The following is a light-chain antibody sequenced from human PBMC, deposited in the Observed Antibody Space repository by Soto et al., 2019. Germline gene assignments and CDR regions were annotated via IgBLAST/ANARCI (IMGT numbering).Light chain of an antibody. V-gene: IGKV1-39*01. CDR1: QIISTY. CDR3: QQSYSTPFT. J-gene: IGKJ3*01. CDR2: AAS. Sequence: DIQMTQSPSSLSASVGDRVTITCRASQIISTYLNWYQQKPGKAPKVLIYAASSLQSGVPSRFSGSGSGTDFTLTISSLQPEEFATYYCQQSYSTPFTFGPGNKVYIK.